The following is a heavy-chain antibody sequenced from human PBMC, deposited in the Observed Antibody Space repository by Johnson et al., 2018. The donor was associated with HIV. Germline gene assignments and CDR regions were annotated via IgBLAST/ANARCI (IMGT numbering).Heavy chain of an antibody. V-gene: IGHV3-30*04. CDR2: ISYDGSNK. D-gene: IGHD1-26*01. CDR3: AVWELGLGIDFDI. J-gene: IGHJ3*02. Sequence: QVQLVESGGGVVQPGRSLRLSCAASGFTFRSYTVHWVRQAPGKGLEWVALISYDGSNKNYADSVKGRFTVSRDNSKNTVYLQMNSLRDEATAVYYCAVWELGLGIDFDIWGQGTMVTVSS. CDR1: GFTFRSYT.